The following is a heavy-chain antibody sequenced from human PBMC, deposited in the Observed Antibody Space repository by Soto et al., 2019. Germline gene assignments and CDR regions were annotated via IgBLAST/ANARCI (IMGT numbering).Heavy chain of an antibody. Sequence: GASVKVSCKASGYTFTSYAMHWVRQAPGQRLEWMGWINAGNGNTKYSQKIQGRVTITRDTSASTAYMELSSLRSDDTAVYYCARVVKQWLVPGYYYYYGMDVWGQGTTVTVSS. CDR1: GYTFTSYA. CDR2: INAGNGNT. D-gene: IGHD6-19*01. J-gene: IGHJ6*02. V-gene: IGHV1-3*01. CDR3: ARVVKQWLVPGYYYYYGMDV.